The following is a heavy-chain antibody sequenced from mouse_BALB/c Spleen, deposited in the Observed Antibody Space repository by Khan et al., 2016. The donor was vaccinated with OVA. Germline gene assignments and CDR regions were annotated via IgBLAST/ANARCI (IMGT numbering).Heavy chain of an antibody. D-gene: IGHD1-2*01. V-gene: IGHV3-2*02. CDR3: ARTARIKY. J-gene: IGHJ2*01. Sequence: VQLKESGPGLVKPSQSLSLTCTVTGYSITSGYGWNWIRQFPGNKLEWMGYISYSGSTNYNPSLKSRISITRDTSKNQFFLQLKSVTTADTATYYCARTARIKYWGEGTTLTVSS. CDR2: ISYSGST. CDR1: GYSITSGYG.